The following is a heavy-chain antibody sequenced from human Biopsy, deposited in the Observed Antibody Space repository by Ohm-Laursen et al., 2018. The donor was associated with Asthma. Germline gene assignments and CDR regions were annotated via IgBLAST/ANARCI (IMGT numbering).Heavy chain of an antibody. J-gene: IGHJ4*02. Sequence: SDTLSLTCTVSGGSINNFYWSWIRQPPGKGLESIGHVYYSGSTNYNPSLKSRVTISIDASKNQFSLKLTSVTAAAAAVYYCARGVDRVTGLLDHFDSWGQGTLVIVSS. V-gene: IGHV4-59*07. D-gene: IGHD2-21*02. CDR3: ARGVDRVTGLLDHFDS. CDR1: GGSINNFY. CDR2: VYYSGST.